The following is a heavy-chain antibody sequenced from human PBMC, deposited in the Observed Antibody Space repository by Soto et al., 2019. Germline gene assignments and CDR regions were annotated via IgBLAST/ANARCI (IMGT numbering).Heavy chain of an antibody. J-gene: IGHJ5*02. V-gene: IGHV3-23*01. Sequence: EVQLLESGGGLVQPGGSLRLSCAASGFTFSSYAMSWVRQAPGEGLEWVSAISGSGGSTYYADSVKGRFTISRDNSKNTLYLQMNSLRAEDTAVYYCAKDRQVVVAADNWFDPWGQGTLVTVSS. D-gene: IGHD2-21*01. CDR3: AKDRQVVVAADNWFDP. CDR1: GFTFSSYA. CDR2: ISGSGGST.